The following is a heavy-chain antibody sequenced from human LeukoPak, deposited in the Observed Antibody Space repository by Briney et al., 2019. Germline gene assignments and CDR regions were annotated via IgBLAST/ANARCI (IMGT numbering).Heavy chain of an antibody. D-gene: IGHD6-19*01. CDR1: GFTFSSYA. Sequence: GGSLRLSCAASGFTFSSYAMSWVRQAPGKGLEWVSAISGSGGSTYYADSVKGRFTISRDNSKNTLYLQMNSLRAEDTAVYYCAKDPGYSSGWYGITLFDLWGQGTLVTVSS. CDR3: AKDPGYSSGWYGITLFDL. J-gene: IGHJ5*02. CDR2: ISGSGGST. V-gene: IGHV3-23*01.